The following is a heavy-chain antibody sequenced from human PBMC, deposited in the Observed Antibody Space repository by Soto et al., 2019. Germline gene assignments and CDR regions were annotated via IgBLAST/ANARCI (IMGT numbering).Heavy chain of an antibody. CDR1: GGSISSCDYY. D-gene: IGHD3-3*01. Sequence: SETLSVTCTVSGGSISSCDYYWSWIRQHPGKGLEWIGYIYYSGSTYYNPSLKSRVTISVDTSKNQFSLKLSSVTAADTAVYYCARWWSGSRQGFDPWGQGTLVTVSS. V-gene: IGHV4-31*03. CDR2: IYYSGST. CDR3: ARWWSGSRQGFDP. J-gene: IGHJ5*02.